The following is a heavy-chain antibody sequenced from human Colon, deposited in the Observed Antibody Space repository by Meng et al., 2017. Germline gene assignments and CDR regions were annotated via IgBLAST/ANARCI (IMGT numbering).Heavy chain of an antibody. CDR1: GVSISTTNW. V-gene: IGHV4-4*02. CDR2: IAHTGRT. CDR3: GTTDINYCPIHY. J-gene: IGHJ4*02. D-gene: IGHD1/OR15-1a*01. Sequence: QMQLRESGPGLVKPSRTLSLTCAVSGVSISTTNWWTWFRQSPGKGLEWIGEIAHTGRTNYNRSLKSRVTVSMDKSKNHFSLNVTSVTAADTAVYYCGTTDINYCPIHYWGQGTLVTVSS.